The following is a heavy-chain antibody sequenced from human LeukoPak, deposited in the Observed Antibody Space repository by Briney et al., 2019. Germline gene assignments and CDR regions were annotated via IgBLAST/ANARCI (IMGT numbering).Heavy chain of an antibody. CDR2: IYPGDSDT. CDR1: GYRFTSYW. J-gene: IGHJ3*02. Sequence: GESLKISCKASGYRFTSYWIGWVRQMPGKGLEWMGIIYPGDSDTRYTPSFQGQVTISADKSISTAYLQWSSLKASDTAMYYCARPEEHGDYVHDAFDIWGQGTMVTVSS. D-gene: IGHD4-17*01. V-gene: IGHV5-51*01. CDR3: ARPEEHGDYVHDAFDI.